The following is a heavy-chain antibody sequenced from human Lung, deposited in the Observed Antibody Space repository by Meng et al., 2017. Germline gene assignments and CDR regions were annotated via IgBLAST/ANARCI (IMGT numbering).Heavy chain of an antibody. J-gene: IGHJ5*02. D-gene: IGHD3-22*01. CDR3: ARAMYDRRGYYYWKPWFDP. CDR1: GYTFTAYY. CDR2: INPSSGGT. V-gene: IGHV1-2*02. Sequence: ASVKVSCKASGYTFTAYYLHWVRQAPGQGLEWMGWINPSSGGTFYAQKFQGRVTLTADSSINTAYMELNSLGSDDTAVYFCARAMYDRRGYYYWKPWFDPWGQGALVTVSS.